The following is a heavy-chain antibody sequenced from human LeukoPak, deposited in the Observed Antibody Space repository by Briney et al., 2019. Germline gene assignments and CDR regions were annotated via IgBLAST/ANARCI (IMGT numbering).Heavy chain of an antibody. CDR1: RGSITPHY. V-gene: IGHV4-4*07. J-gene: IGHJ4*02. Sequence: SETLSLTCTASRGSITPHYWSWIRQPAGKGLDWIGRISPTGSTNYNPSLNSRVTMSVDTSKNQVSLTLNSVTAADTAVYYCAREVEMATQFDYWGQGTLVTVSS. CDR2: ISPTGST. D-gene: IGHD5-24*01. CDR3: AREVEMATQFDY.